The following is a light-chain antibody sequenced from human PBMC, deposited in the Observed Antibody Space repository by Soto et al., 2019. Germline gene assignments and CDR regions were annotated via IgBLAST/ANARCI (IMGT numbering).Light chain of an antibody. CDR3: CSYVGATTYV. J-gene: IGLJ1*01. CDR2: EGI. V-gene: IGLV2-23*01. Sequence: QAALTQPASVSGSPGQSITISCTGTSSTVGGFNVVSWYQQHPGKAPKVIIYEGIKRPSGVSNRFSGFNSGSTASLTIAGLQAEDEADYYCCSYVGATTYVFGNGTKVTVL. CDR1: SSTVGGFNV.